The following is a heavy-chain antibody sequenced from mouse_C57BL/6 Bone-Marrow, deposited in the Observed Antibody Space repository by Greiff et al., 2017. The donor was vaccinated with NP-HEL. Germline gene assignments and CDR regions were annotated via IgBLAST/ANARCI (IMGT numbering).Heavy chain of an antibody. CDR3: ARGVHRDY. Sequence: VQLQQSGAELVRPGTSVKMSCKASGYTFTNYWIGWAKQRPGHGLAWIGDIYPGGGYTNYNEKFKGKATLTADKSSSTAYMQFSSLTSEDSAIYCCARGVHRDYWGQGTTLTVSS. CDR1: GYTFTNYW. V-gene: IGHV1-63*01. CDR2: IYPGGGYT. J-gene: IGHJ2*01.